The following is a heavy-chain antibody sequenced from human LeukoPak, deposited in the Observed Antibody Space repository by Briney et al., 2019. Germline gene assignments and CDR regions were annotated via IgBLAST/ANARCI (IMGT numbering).Heavy chain of an antibody. CDR2: ISGSGGST. CDR1: GFTFSSYA. D-gene: IGHD6-19*01. CDR3: TKELSSGWYPAEYFQH. J-gene: IGHJ1*01. V-gene: IGHV3-23*01. Sequence: GGSLRLSCAASGFTFSSYAMSWVRQAPGKGLEWVSAISGSGGSTYYADSVKGRFTISRDNSKNTLYLQMNSLRAEDTAVYYCTKELSSGWYPAEYFQHWGQGTLVTVSS.